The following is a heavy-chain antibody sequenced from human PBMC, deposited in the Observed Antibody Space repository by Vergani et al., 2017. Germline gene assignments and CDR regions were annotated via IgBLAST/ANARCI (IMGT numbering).Heavy chain of an antibody. V-gene: IGHV5-51*01. D-gene: IGHD1-1*01. J-gene: IGHJ5*02. Sequence: EVELVQSGPEMRKPGESLKISCKGSESSFGNYWIGWVRQRPGKGLEWMGIIYPADSDTRYSPSLQGQVTISADKSISTAFLQWDSLKAADTALYYCARHTTYTDTWGQGTLVTVSS. CDR3: ARHTTYTDT. CDR2: IYPADSDT. CDR1: ESSFGNYW.